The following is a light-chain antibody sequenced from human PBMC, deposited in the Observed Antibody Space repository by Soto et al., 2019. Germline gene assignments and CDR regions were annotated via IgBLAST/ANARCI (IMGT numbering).Light chain of an antibody. CDR3: QQYYSYPLT. J-gene: IGKJ4*01. V-gene: IGKV1-8*01. CDR2: AAS. Sequence: AIRMTQSPSSLSASTGDRVTITCRASQGISSYLAWYQQKPGKAPKLLIYAASTVQSGVPSRFSGSGSGTDFTLTISCLQSEDFATYCCQQYYSYPLTFGGGTKVEIK. CDR1: QGISSY.